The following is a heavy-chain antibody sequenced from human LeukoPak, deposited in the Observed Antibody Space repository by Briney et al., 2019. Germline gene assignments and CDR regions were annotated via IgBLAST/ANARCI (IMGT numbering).Heavy chain of an antibody. CDR1: GFTFSSYW. CDR3: ARTYSGNSGLDY. V-gene: IGHV3-74*03. CDR2: INSDGSGT. D-gene: IGHD4-23*01. Sequence: GGSLRLSCAASGFTFSSYWMHWVRHAPGKGLVWVSRINSDGSGTMYANCVKGRLSTSRDNGKNSLYLQMNSLRAEDTAVYYCARTYSGNSGLDYWGQGTLLTVSS. J-gene: IGHJ4*02.